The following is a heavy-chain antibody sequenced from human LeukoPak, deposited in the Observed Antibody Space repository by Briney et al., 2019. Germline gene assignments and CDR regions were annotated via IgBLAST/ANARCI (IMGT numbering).Heavy chain of an antibody. CDR3: ARSFWGTTAISYFDY. J-gene: IGHJ4*02. D-gene: IGHD1-1*01. CDR1: GGSISNRNW. Sequence: SETLSLTCTVSGGSISNRNWWSWVRQSPRKGLEWIGEIYHSGSTNYNPSLKSRVTMSVDKSEKQFSLNLSSVTAADTAVYYCARSFWGTTAISYFDYWGQGTLVTVSS. CDR2: IYHSGST. V-gene: IGHV4-4*02.